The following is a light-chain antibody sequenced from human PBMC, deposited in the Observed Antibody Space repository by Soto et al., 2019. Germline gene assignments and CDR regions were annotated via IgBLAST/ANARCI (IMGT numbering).Light chain of an antibody. J-gene: IGLJ2*01. CDR2: EVN. Sequence: QSALTQPRSVSGSPGQSVTFSCTGTSGDIGAYNYVSWYQFHPGKAPKMIIYEVNNRPSGVSHRFSGSKSGNTASLTISGLQAEDEADYYCTSYTASSTLIFGGGTKLTVL. CDR3: TSYTASSTLI. CDR1: SGDIGAYNY. V-gene: IGLV2-14*01.